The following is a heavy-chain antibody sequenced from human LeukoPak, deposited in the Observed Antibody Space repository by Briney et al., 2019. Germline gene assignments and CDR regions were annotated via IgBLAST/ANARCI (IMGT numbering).Heavy chain of an antibody. V-gene: IGHV3-21*04. CDR3: AKDTDTVTNYFDY. CDR2: ISSSSSYI. D-gene: IGHD4-17*01. CDR1: GFTFSSYA. J-gene: IGHJ4*02. Sequence: GGSLRLPCAASGFTFSSYAMSWVRQAPGTGLEWVSSISSSSSYIYYADSVKSRFTISRDNAKNSLYLQMNSLRAEGTALYYCAKDTDTVTNYFDYWGQGTLVTVSS.